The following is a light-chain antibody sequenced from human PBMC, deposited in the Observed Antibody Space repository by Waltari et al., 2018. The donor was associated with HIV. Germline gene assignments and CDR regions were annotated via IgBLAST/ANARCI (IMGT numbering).Light chain of an antibody. J-gene: IGLJ3*02. V-gene: IGLV7-43*01. CDR1: TGAVTGGYF. Sequence: QTVVTQEPSLTVSPGGTVTRTCSSSTGAVTGGYFPNWFQQNPGQAPRALIYSTNNIHSWTPARFSGSLIGGKAALILSGVQPEDDADYYCLLYYGGAWVFGGGTKLTVL. CDR3: LLYYGGAWV. CDR2: STN.